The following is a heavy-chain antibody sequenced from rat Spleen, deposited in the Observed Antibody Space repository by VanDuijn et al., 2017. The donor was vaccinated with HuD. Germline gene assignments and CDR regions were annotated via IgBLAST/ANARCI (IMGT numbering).Heavy chain of an antibody. V-gene: IGHV5-25*01. CDR1: GFTFSNYD. CDR3: ARSSLGFDY. Sequence: EVQLVESGGGLVQPGRSMKLSCAASGFTFSNYDMAWVRQAPTKGLEWVASISYDGSSTYYPDSVKGRFTISRDNAKSTLYLQMDSLRSEDTATYYCARSSLGFDYWGQGVMVTVSS. J-gene: IGHJ2*01. CDR2: ISYDGSST.